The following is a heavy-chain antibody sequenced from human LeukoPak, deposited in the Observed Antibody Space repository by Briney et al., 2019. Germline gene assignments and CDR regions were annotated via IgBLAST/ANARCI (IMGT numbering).Heavy chain of an antibody. Sequence: GESLKISCKGSGYRFTSYWIGWVRQMPGKGLEWMGIIYPGDSDTRYSPSFQGQVTISADKSISTAYLQWSSLKASDTAMYYCARHPYYDSSGYSFDYWGQGTLVTVSS. CDR3: ARHPYYDSSGYSFDY. CDR1: GYRFTSYW. CDR2: IYPGDSDT. D-gene: IGHD3-22*01. J-gene: IGHJ4*02. V-gene: IGHV5-51*01.